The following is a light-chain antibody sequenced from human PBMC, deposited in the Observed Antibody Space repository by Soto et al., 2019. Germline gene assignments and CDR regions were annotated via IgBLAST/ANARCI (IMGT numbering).Light chain of an antibody. CDR1: QSLTSSY. Sequence: EIVLTQSPGTLSLSPGERATLSCRASQSLTSSYLAWYQQKPGQAPRLLIYGASSRATGIPDRFSGSGSGTDFTLTIRRLEPEDFAVYYGQQYETSPPSYTFGQGTKLEIK. CDR3: QQYETSPPSYT. J-gene: IGKJ2*01. V-gene: IGKV3-20*01. CDR2: GAS.